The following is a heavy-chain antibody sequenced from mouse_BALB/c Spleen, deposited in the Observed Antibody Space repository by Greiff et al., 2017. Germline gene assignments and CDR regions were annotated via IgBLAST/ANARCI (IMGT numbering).Heavy chain of an antibody. Sequence: EVMLVESGGGLVQPGGSRKLSCAASGFTFSSFGMHWVRQAPEKGLEWVAYISSGSSTIYYADTVKGRFTISRDNPKNTLFLQMTSLRSEDTAMYYCAREGISLDYWGQGTSVTVSS. V-gene: IGHV5-17*02. CDR2: ISSGSSTI. J-gene: IGHJ4*01. CDR1: GFTFSSFG. CDR3: AREGISLDY.